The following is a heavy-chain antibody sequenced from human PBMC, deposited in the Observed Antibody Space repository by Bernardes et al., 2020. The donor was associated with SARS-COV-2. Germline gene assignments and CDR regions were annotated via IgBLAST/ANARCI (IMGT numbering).Heavy chain of an antibody. CDR3: ARDYPDPAD. CDR2: IYSNGNT. J-gene: IGHJ4*02. CDR1: GFIVSNNY. D-gene: IGHD6-13*01. Sequence: GGSLRLSCAASGFIVSNNYMSWVRQAPGKGLEWVSVIYSNGNTYYADSVKGRFTTSRDSFQNTLSLQMNSLRAEDTAIYYCARDYPDPADWGQGTLVTVSS. V-gene: IGHV3-66*01.